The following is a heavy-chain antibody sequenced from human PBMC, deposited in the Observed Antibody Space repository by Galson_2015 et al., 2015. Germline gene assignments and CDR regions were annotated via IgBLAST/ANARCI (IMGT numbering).Heavy chain of an antibody. CDR3: ARSICGGDCYSDAFDI. J-gene: IGHJ3*02. D-gene: IGHD2-21*02. V-gene: IGHV1-2*04. CDR1: GYTFTGYY. Sequence: SVKVSCKASGYTFTGYYMHWVRQAPGQGLEWMGWINPNSGGTNYAQKFQGWVTMTRDTSISTAYMELSRLRSDDTAVYYCARSICGGDCYSDAFDIWGQGTMVTVSS. CDR2: INPNSGGT.